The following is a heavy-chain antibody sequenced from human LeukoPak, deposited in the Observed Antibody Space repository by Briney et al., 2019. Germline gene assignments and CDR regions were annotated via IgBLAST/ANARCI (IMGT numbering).Heavy chain of an antibody. D-gene: IGHD3-3*01. CDR3: ASQDFWSGYYNEVPFDY. J-gene: IGHJ4*02. CDR2: IRYDGSNK. CDR1: GFTFSSYG. V-gene: IGHV3-30*02. Sequence: GGSLRLSCAASGFTFSSYGMHWVRQAPGKGLEWVAFIRYDGSNKYYADSVKGRFTISRDNSKNTLYLQMNSLRAEDTAVYYCASQDFWSGYYNEVPFDYWGQGTLVTVSS.